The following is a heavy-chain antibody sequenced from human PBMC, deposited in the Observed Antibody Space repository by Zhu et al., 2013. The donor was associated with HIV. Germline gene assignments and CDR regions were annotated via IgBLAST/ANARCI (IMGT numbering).Heavy chain of an antibody. V-gene: IGHV1-2*02. J-gene: IGHJ4*02. CDR3: TREDRRLMTTLDY. CDR1: RYTFTAYF. D-gene: IGHD4-4*01. CDR2: LDPRSGDT. Sequence: QVQLVQSGTQVKKPGASVNVSCKASRYTFTAYFIHWVRQAPGHGQGLEWMGWLDPRSGDTMYAQKFQGRVTMTRDTTIDTAYMEVSSLRSEDTAVHFCTREDRRLMTTLDYWGQGTLVTVSS.